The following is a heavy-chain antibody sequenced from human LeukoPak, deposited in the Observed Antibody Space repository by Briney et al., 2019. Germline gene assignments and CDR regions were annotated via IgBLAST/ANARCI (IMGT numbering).Heavy chain of an antibody. J-gene: IGHJ4*02. Sequence: GGSLRLSCAASGFTVSSNYMSWVRQAPGKGLEWVSYISSSGSTMYYADSVKGRFTISRDNAKNSLYLQMNSLRAEDTAVYYCAREGGYSGYDYWGQGTLVTVSS. CDR2: ISSSGSTM. D-gene: IGHD5-12*01. CDR3: AREGGYSGYDY. V-gene: IGHV3-11*01. CDR1: GFTVSSNY.